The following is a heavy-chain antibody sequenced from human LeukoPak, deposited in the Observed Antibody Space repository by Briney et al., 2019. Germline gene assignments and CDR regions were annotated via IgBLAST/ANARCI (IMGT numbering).Heavy chain of an antibody. CDR3: ARDAGGNWFDP. CDR2: IYGGGST. Sequence: AGGSLRLSCAASGFTVSGNYMSWVRQAPGKGLEWVSVIYGGGSTYYADSVKGRFIISRDNSRNTLYLQMNSLRTEDTAVYYCARDAGGNWFDPWGQGTQVTVSS. D-gene: IGHD1-14*01. J-gene: IGHJ5*02. CDR1: GFTVSGNY. V-gene: IGHV3-66*02.